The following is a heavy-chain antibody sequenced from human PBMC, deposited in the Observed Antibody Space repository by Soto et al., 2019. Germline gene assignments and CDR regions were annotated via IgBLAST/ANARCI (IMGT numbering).Heavy chain of an antibody. CDR1: GFTFSSYS. V-gene: IGHV3-21*01. J-gene: IGHJ4*02. D-gene: IGHD6-19*01. CDR3: AGVAVTGLDYDY. Sequence: EVQLVESGGGLVKPGGSLRLSCAASGFTFSSYSMNWVRQAPGKGLEWVSSISSSSSYIYYADSVKGRFTISRDNAKNYLYLQMNSLRAEDTAVYYCAGVAVTGLDYDYWGQGTLVTVSS. CDR2: ISSSSSYI.